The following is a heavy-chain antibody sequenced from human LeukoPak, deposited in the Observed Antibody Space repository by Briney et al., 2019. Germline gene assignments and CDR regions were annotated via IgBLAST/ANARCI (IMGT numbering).Heavy chain of an antibody. D-gene: IGHD2-15*01. CDR2: MNPNSGNT. J-gene: IGHJ4*02. V-gene: IGHV1-8*01. Sequence: VKVSCKASGYTFTSYDINWVRQATGQGLEWMGWMNPNSGNTGYAQKFQGRVTMTRNTSISTAYMELSSLRSEDTAVYYCARYCSGGSCSNFDYCGQGTLVTVSS. CDR1: GYTFTSYD. CDR3: ARYCSGGSCSNFDY.